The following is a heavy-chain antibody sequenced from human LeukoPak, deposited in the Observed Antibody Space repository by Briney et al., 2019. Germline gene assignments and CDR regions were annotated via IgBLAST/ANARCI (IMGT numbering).Heavy chain of an antibody. CDR2: ISSNGGST. V-gene: IGHV3-64*01. J-gene: IGHJ6*03. D-gene: IGHD2-2*01. Sequence: PGGSLRLSCAASGFTFSSYAMHWVRQAPGKGLEYVSAISSNGGSTYYANSVKGRFTISRDNSKNTLHLQMGSLRAEDMAVYYCARIGSASAMPPYYYMDVWGKGTTVTVSS. CDR1: GFTFSSYA. CDR3: ARIGSASAMPPYYYMDV.